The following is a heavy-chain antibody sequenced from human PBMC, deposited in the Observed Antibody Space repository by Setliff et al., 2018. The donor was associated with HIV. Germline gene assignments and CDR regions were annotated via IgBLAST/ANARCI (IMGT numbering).Heavy chain of an antibody. CDR3: ARHANPTVITDIPFDP. J-gene: IGHJ5*02. Sequence: SETLSLTCTVSGASISSSHYYWGWIRQPPGKGLEWIGSICNTGSIHYNPPLESRVTISVDTSKNDFSLKMTSVTAADTAVYYCARHANPTVITDIPFDPWGQGTLVTVSS. CDR1: GASISSSHYY. D-gene: IGHD4-17*01. V-gene: IGHV4-39*01. CDR2: ICNTGSI.